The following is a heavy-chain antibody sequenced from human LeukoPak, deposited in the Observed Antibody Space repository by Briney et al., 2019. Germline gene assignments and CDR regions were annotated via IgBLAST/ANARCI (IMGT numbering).Heavy chain of an antibody. CDR1: GYTFTGYY. CDR3: ARVVVRSSYYMDV. Sequence: ASVKVSCKASGYTFTGYYMHWVRQAPGQGLEWMGWINPNSGGTNYAQKFQGRVTMTRDTSTSTAYMELRSLRSDDTAVYYCARVVVRSSYYMDVWGKGTTVTISS. CDR2: INPNSGGT. D-gene: IGHD2-21*01. J-gene: IGHJ6*03. V-gene: IGHV1-2*02.